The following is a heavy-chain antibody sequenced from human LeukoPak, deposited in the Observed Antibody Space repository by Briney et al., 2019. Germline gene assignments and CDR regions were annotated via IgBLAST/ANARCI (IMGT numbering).Heavy chain of an antibody. CDR3: ARISDYYGSGSYYNMFYYYYYMDV. D-gene: IGHD3-10*01. CDR1: GGSISSSSYY. CDR2: IYYSGST. Sequence: SETLSLTCTVSGGSISSSSYYWGWIRQPPGEGLEWIGSIYYSGSTYYNPSLKSRVTISVDTSKNQFSLRLSFVTAADTAVYYGARISDYYGSGSYYNMFYYYYYMDVWGKGTTVTVSS. V-gene: IGHV4-39*07. J-gene: IGHJ6*03.